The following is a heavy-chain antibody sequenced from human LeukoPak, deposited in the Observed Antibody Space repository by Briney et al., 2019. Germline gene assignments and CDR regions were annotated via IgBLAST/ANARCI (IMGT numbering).Heavy chain of an antibody. CDR3: ARQTIAYYYYYMDV. J-gene: IGHJ6*03. Sequence: SETLSLTCSVSGASITSYYWSWIRQPPGKGLEWIGSIYYSGSTYYNPSLKSRVTISVDTSKNQFSLKLSSVTAADTAVYYCARQTIAYYYYYMDVWGKGTTVTISS. CDR2: IYYSGST. D-gene: IGHD1-14*01. CDR1: GASITSYY. V-gene: IGHV4-39*01.